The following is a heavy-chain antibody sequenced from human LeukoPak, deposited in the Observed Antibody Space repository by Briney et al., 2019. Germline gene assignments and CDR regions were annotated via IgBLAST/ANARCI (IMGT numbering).Heavy chain of an antibody. D-gene: IGHD2-8*01. Sequence: APVKVSCKASGGTFSSYAISWVRQAPGQGLEWMGGIIPIFGTANYAQKFQGRVTITADESTSTAYMELSSLRSEDTAVYYCARDYCTNGVCYPQWGQGTLVTVSS. V-gene: IGHV1-69*13. CDR3: ARDYCTNGVCYPQ. J-gene: IGHJ4*02. CDR1: GGTFSSYA. CDR2: IIPIFGTA.